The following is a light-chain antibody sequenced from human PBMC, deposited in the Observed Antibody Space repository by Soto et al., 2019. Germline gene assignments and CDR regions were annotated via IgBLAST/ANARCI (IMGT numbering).Light chain of an antibody. J-gene: IGKJ1*01. CDR3: QQYNNWPRWT. Sequence: IVMTQSPATLSVSPGERATLSCRTSQSVGSNLAWYQQKPGQAPRLLIYGASTRATGIPARFSGSGSGTEFNLTITSLQAEDFAVYYCQQYNNWPRWTFGQGTKVEIK. CDR1: QSVGSN. V-gene: IGKV3-15*01. CDR2: GAS.